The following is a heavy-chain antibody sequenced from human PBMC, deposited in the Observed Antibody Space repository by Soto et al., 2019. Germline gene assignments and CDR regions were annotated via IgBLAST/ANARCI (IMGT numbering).Heavy chain of an antibody. V-gene: IGHV1-18*01. J-gene: IGHJ1*01. D-gene: IGHD2-15*01. CDR3: ARRALGYCSGGSCPAVEPGQH. CDR1: GYTFTRYG. Sequence: QVQLVQSGAEVKKPGASVKFSCKASGYTFTRYGIRWVRQAPGQGLEWMRWISAYKGNKNYAQKLQGRDTMTTDTTASIVYKELRSLRSDDTAVYYCARRALGYCSGGSCPAVEPGQHWGQGTLVTVSS. CDR2: ISAYKGNK.